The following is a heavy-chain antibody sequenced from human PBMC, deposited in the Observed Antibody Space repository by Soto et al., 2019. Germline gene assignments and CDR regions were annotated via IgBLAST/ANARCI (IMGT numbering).Heavy chain of an antibody. Sequence: GGSLRLSCAASGFTVSSNYMSWVRQAPGKGLEWVSVISVKGRFTISRDNSKNTLYLQMNSLRAEDTAVYYCARSEGPYYDILTGYPLDCWGQGTLVTSPQ. V-gene: IGHV3-53*01. J-gene: IGHJ4*02. CDR3: ARSEGPYYDILTGYPLDC. D-gene: IGHD3-9*01. CDR2: I. CDR1: GFTVSSNY.